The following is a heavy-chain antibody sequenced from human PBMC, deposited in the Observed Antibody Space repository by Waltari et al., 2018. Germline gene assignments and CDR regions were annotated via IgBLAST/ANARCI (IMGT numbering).Heavy chain of an antibody. D-gene: IGHD3-10*01. CDR3: ARGGSTFGLGD. Sequence: HAQLRQWGAGLLKPSETLSLTCAVYGGTLNDYFWTWVRRSPGKGLEGIGEINHSGSTNYNPSLRSRITVSVDTSKNQFSLKLSSVTAADTATYYCARGGSTFGLGDWSQGSLVTVSS. CDR2: INHSGST. V-gene: IGHV4-34*02. CDR1: GGTLNDYF. J-gene: IGHJ4*02.